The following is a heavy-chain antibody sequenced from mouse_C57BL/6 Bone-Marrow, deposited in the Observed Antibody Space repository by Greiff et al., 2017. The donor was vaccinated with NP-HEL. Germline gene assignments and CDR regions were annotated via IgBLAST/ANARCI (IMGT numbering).Heavy chain of an antibody. J-gene: IGHJ3*01. Sequence: VQLQQPGAELVKPGASVKLSCKASGYTFTSYWMHWVKQRPGQGLEWIGMIHPISGSTNYNEKFKSKATLPVDKSSSTAYMQLSGLTSADSAVFYCASSVTTTPLTGFAYWGQGTLVTVSA. CDR1: GYTFTSYW. V-gene: IGHV1-64*01. D-gene: IGHD2-3*01. CDR3: ASSVTTTPLTGFAY. CDR2: IHPISGST.